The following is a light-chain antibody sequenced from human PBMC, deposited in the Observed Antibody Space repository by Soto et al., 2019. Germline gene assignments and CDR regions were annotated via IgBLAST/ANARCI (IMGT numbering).Light chain of an antibody. V-gene: IGLV2-23*01. CDR3: CSYAGGGLSLGV. CDR2: EGT. CDR1: SSDVGGSNL. Sequence: QSALTQPASVSGSPGQSITISCTGTSSDVGGSNLVSWYQQYPDKAPKLIIYEGTKRPSGISNRFSGSKSGNTASLTISGLQAEDEAHYHCCSYAGGGLSLGVFGGGTKLTVL. J-gene: IGLJ3*02.